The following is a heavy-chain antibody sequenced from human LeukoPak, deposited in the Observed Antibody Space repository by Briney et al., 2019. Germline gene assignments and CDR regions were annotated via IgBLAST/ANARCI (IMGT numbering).Heavy chain of an antibody. J-gene: IGHJ6*02. CDR2: IYYSGST. D-gene: IGHD1/OR15-1a*01. Sequence: SDTLSLTCTVSGGSISSGGYYWSWIRQHPGKGLEWIGYIYYSGSTNYNPSLKSRVTISVDTSKNQFSLKLSSVTAADTAVYYCARGTILDYYYGMDVWGQGTTVTVSS. CDR1: GGSISSGGYY. V-gene: IGHV4-61*08. CDR3: ARGTILDYYYGMDV.